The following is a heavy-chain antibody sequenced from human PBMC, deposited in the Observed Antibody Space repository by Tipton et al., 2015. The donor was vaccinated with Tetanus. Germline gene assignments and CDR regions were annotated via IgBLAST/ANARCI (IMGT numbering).Heavy chain of an antibody. J-gene: IGHJ4*02. CDR3: ARAAGFLGLTHDF. CDR2: IYQTGTT. Sequence: TLSLTCSVSGVSISSDDYYWSWIRQPPGKDLEWIGYIYQTGTTYYNPSLKGRVTISMDRSNTQFSLRLDSLTAADTAVYYCARAAGFLGLTHDFWGRGTLVSVSS. D-gene: IGHD2/OR15-2a*01. CDR1: GVSISSDDYY. V-gene: IGHV4-30-4*01.